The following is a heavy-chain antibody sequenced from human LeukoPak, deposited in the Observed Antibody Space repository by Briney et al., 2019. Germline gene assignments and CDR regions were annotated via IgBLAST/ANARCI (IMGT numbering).Heavy chain of an antibody. CDR1: GFTFSNYG. V-gene: IGHV3-30*03. Sequence: PGGSLRLSCAASGFTFSNYGMHWVRQAPGKGLEWVAVISYDGSNKYYADSVKGRFTISRDNSKSTLYLQMNNLRDDDTAVYYCARDQGMVNDAFDVWGQGTLVTVSS. CDR2: ISYDGSNK. CDR3: ARDQGMVNDAFDV. D-gene: IGHD4/OR15-4a*01. J-gene: IGHJ3*01.